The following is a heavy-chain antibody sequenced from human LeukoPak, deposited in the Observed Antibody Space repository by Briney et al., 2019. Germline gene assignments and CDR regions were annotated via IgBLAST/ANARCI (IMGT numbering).Heavy chain of an antibody. D-gene: IGHD6-19*01. CDR1: GGSFSGYY. Sequence: SETLSLTCAVYGGSFSGYYWSWIRQPPGKGLEWIGEINHSGSTNYNPSLKSRVTISVDTSKNQFSLKLSSVTAADTAVYYCARHGKAWYSSGWSRSYYYMDVWGKGTTVTVSS. CDR3: ARHGKAWYSSGWSRSYYYMDV. V-gene: IGHV4-34*01. J-gene: IGHJ6*03. CDR2: INHSGST.